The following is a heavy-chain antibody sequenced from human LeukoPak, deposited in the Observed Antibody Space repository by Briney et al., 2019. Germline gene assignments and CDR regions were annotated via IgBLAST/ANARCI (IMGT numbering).Heavy chain of an antibody. CDR2: ISSASNTI. CDR3: ARDGWFGDYNWFDP. Sequence: PGGSLRLSCAASGLTFSSYEMNWVRQAPGKGLEWVSYISSASNTIYYADSVKGRFTISRDNAKNSLYLQMNSLRAEDTAMYYCARDGWFGDYNWFDPWGQGTLVTVSS. V-gene: IGHV3-48*01. D-gene: IGHD3-10*01. CDR1: GLTFSSYE. J-gene: IGHJ5*02.